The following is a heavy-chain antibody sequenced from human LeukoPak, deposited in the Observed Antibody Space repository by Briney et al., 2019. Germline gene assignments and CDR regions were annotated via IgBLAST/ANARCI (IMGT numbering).Heavy chain of an antibody. Sequence: EPGRSLRLSCTASGFTFGDYAMSWFRQAPGKGLEWVGVIRGKVYAGTTEYAASVQGRFTISRDDSRSIAYLQMNSLKTEDTAVYYCAAPYYDSSGYYSYFDYWGQGTLVTVSS. V-gene: IGHV3-49*03. CDR2: IRGKVYAGTT. J-gene: IGHJ4*02. CDR3: AAPYYDSSGYYSYFDY. CDR1: GFTFGDYA. D-gene: IGHD3-22*01.